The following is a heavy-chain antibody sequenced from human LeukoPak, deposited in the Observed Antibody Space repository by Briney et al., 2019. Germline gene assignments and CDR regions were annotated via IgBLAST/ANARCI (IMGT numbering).Heavy chain of an antibody. J-gene: IGHJ4*02. Sequence: ASVKVSCTASGYTFTSYYMHWVRQAPGQGLEWMGIINPSGGSTSYAQKFQGRVTMTRDTSTSTVYMELSSLRSEDTAVYYCARDYHTIFGVVILPPYYFDYWGQGTLVTVSS. CDR2: INPSGGST. D-gene: IGHD3-3*01. V-gene: IGHV1-46*01. CDR1: GYTFTSYY. CDR3: ARDYHTIFGVVILPPYYFDY.